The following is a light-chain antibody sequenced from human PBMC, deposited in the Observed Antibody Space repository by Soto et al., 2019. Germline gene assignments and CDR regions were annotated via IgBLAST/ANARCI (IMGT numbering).Light chain of an antibody. CDR3: QQYNGDSGVT. Sequence: DIQMTQSPSTLSASVGDRVTITCRASHSISSWLAWYQQKPGKVPKLLIFGASSLDIGVPSRFSGSGSGTEFTLTISSLQPDDVATYYCQQYNGDSGVTFGGGTKVESK. CDR1: HSISSW. CDR2: GAS. V-gene: IGKV1-5*03. J-gene: IGKJ4*01.